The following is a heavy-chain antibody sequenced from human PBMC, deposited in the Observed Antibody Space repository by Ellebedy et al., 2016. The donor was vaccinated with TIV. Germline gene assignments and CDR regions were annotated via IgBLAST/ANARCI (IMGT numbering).Heavy chain of an antibody. V-gene: IGHV4-30-2*01. CDR3: AREKAGDAAFDI. CDR2: IHHSGNT. CDR1: GGSISSGGYS. D-gene: IGHD3-16*01. Sequence: LRLSCVVSGGSISSGGYSWSWIRQPPGKGPEWIGYIHHSGNTYYNPSLKSRVTISADRSKNQFSLKLSSVTAADTAVYYCAREKAGDAAFDIWGQGTMVTVSS. J-gene: IGHJ3*02.